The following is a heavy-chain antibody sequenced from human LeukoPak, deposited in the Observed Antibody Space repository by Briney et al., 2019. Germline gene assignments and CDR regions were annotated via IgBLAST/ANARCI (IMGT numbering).Heavy chain of an antibody. CDR3: ARGPDYYDSSGYPFRH. CDR1: GYTFTSYD. V-gene: IGHV1-8*01. CDR2: MNPNSGNT. J-gene: IGHJ1*01. D-gene: IGHD3-22*01. Sequence: ASVKVSCKASGYTFTSYDINWVRQATGQGLEWVGWMNPNSGNTGYAQKFQGRVTMTRNTSISTAYMELSSLRSEDTAVYYCARGPDYYDSSGYPFRHWGQGTLVTVSS.